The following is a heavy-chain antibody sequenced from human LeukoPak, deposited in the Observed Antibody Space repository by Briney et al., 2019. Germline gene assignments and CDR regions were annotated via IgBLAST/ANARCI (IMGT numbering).Heavy chain of an antibody. J-gene: IGHJ4*02. CDR1: GFTFSNYW. CDR2: IKEDGSEK. CDR3: ASGRQLGY. Sequence: GGSLRLSCAASGFTFSNYWMSWVRQAPGKGLEWAANIKEDGSEKYYVDSVKGRFTISRDNARNSLYLQMNSLRAEDTAVYYCASGRQLGYWGQGTLVTVSS. D-gene: IGHD6-13*01. V-gene: IGHV3-7*01.